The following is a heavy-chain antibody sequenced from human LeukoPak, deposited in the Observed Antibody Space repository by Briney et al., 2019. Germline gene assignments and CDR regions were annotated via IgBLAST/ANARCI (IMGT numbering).Heavy chain of an antibody. CDR2: IYHSGST. J-gene: IGHJ4*02. CDR3: ARVKRERYCSGGSCFYFDY. D-gene: IGHD2-15*01. Sequence: SQTLSLTWTVSGGSISSGGYYWSWIRQPPGKGLEWIGYIYHSGSTYYNPSLKSQVTISVDRSKNQFSLKLSSVTAADTAVYYCARVKRERYCSGGSCFYFDYWGQGTLVTVSS. CDR1: GGSISSGGYY. V-gene: IGHV4-30-2*01.